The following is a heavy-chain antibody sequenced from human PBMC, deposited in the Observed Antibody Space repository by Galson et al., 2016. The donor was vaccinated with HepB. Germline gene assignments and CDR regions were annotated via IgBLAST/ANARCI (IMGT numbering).Heavy chain of an antibody. V-gene: IGHV3-23*01. J-gene: IGHJ1*01. CDR1: GFTFSSYA. CDR2: ISGSGGTT. Sequence: SPRLSCAASGFTFSSYAMNWVRQPPGKGLEWVPSISGSGGTTYYADSLKGRFTISRDNSKSTLYLQMNSLRAEDTAVYYCAKGAYSLPENFQHWGQGALVTVSS. D-gene: IGHD2-15*01. CDR3: AKGAYSLPENFQH.